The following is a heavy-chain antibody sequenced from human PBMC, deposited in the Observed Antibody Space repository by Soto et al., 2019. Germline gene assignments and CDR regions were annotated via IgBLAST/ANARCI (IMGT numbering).Heavy chain of an antibody. Sequence: QVQLQESGPGLVKPSQTLSLTCTVSGGSISSGGYYWSWIRQHPGKGLEWIGYTYYSGSTYYNPSLKSRVTMSVYICEHQFSLRLRSVTAADTAVYYCACLLYGGPGTDYWGQGTLVTVSS. CDR3: ACLLYGGPGTDY. J-gene: IGHJ4*02. D-gene: IGHD4-17*01. CDR2: TYYSGST. V-gene: IGHV4-31*03. CDR1: GGSISSGGYY.